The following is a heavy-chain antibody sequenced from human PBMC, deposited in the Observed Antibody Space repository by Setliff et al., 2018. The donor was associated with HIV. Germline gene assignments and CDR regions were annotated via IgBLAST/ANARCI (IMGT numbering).Heavy chain of an antibody. CDR2: IYYTGTT. Sequence: SETLSLTCTVSRGSISRYYWSWIRQPPGKGLEWIGYIYYTGTTKYNPSLKSRVTMSVDTSKNQFSPRLNSVTAADTAVYYCARGATLLPGYSDRWEYFYMDVWGKGTTVTVSS. CDR1: RGSISRYY. CDR3: ARGATLLPGYSDRWEYFYMDV. V-gene: IGHV4-59*12. J-gene: IGHJ6*03. D-gene: IGHD5-12*01.